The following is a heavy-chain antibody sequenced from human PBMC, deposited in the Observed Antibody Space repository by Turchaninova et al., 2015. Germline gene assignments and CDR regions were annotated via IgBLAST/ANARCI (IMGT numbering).Heavy chain of an antibody. Sequence: QVQLVQSGAEVKKHGASVKVTCKAAGYTFTNYDINWVRQATGQGPEWMGWMNPNSGNTGYAQKFQGRVTITRDTSISTAYMELSSLRSEDTAVYYCARDYGGQSGWFDPWGQGTLVTVSS. CDR1: GYTFTNYD. D-gene: IGHD2-21*01. V-gene: IGHV1-8*03. J-gene: IGHJ5*02. CDR2: MNPNSGNT. CDR3: ARDYGGQSGWFDP.